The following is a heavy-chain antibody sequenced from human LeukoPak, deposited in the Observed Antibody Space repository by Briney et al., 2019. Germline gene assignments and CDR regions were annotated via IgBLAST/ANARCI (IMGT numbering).Heavy chain of an antibody. CDR1: GGSISSGGYY. J-gene: IGHJ4*02. Sequence: SQTLSLTCTVSGGSISSGGYYWSWIRQHPGKGLEWIGYIYYSGSTYYNPSLKSRVTISVDTSKNQFSLKLSSVTAADTAVYYRARGGSTVTTDYFDYWGQGTLVTVSS. V-gene: IGHV4-30-4*08. CDR3: ARGGSTVTTDYFDY. CDR2: IYYSGST. D-gene: IGHD4-17*01.